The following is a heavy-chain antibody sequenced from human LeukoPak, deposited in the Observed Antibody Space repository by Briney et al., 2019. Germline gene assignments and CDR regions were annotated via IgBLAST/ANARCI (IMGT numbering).Heavy chain of an antibody. CDR3: ARRPPAHKLRFLEWLGFDP. V-gene: IGHV4-34*01. CDR2: INHSGST. CDR1: GGSFSGYY. D-gene: IGHD3-3*01. Sequence: SETLSLTCAVYGGSFSGYYWSWIRQPPGKGLEWIGEINHSGSTNYKPSLKSRVTISVDTSKNQFSLKLSSVTAADTAVYYCARRPPAHKLRFLEWLGFDPWGQGTLATVSS. J-gene: IGHJ5*02.